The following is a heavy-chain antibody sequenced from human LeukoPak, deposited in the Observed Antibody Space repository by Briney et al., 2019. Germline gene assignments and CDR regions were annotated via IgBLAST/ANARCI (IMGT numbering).Heavy chain of an antibody. Sequence: SETLSLTCTVSGGSISSYYWSWIRQPPGKGLEWIGYIYYSGSTNYNPSLKSRVTISVDTSKNQFSLKLSSVTAADTAVYYCAREIIVGATYDYWGQGTLVIVSS. CDR3: AREIIVGATYDY. D-gene: IGHD1-26*01. CDR1: GGSISSYY. V-gene: IGHV4-59*01. CDR2: IYYSGST. J-gene: IGHJ4*02.